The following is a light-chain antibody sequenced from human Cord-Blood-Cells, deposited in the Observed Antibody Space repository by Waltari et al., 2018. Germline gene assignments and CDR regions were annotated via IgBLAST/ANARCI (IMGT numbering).Light chain of an antibody. CDR2: YDS. V-gene: IGLV3-21*04. Sequence: SYVLTQPPSVPVAPGKTARITCGGNHIGSKSGHGYQQKPGQAPVLVIYYDSDRPSGIPERFSGSNSGNTATLTISRVEAGDEADYYCQVWDSSSDHPVFGGGTKLTVL. CDR3: QVWDSSSDHPV. CDR1: HIGSKS. J-gene: IGLJ2*01.